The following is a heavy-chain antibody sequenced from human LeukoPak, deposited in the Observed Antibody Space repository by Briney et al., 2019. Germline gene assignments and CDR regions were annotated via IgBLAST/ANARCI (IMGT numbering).Heavy chain of an antibody. Sequence: PGGSLRLSCAASGFTFSSYSMNWVRQAPGKGPEWVSSISSSSSYIYYADSVKGRFTISRDNAKNSLYLQMNSLRAEDTAVYYCARDHTSYYYYYGMDVWGQGTTVTVSS. CDR3: ARDHTSYYYYYGMDV. CDR1: GFTFSSYS. J-gene: IGHJ6*02. V-gene: IGHV3-21*01. CDR2: ISSSSSYI.